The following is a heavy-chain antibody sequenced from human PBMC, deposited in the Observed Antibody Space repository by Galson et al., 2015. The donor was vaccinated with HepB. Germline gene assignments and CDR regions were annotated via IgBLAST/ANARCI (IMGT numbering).Heavy chain of an antibody. CDR3: ARGDGSYGDWYFDL. V-gene: IGHV4-34*01. CDR2: IHHSGST. CDR1: GGSFRDYY. D-gene: IGHD1-26*01. Sequence: ETLSLTCAVYGGSFRDYYWNWIRQAPGKGLEWIGEIHHSGSTNYNPSLKSRLTISVDTPKNQFSLKLSSVTAADTAVYYCARGDGSYGDWYFDLWGRGTLVTVSS. J-gene: IGHJ2*01.